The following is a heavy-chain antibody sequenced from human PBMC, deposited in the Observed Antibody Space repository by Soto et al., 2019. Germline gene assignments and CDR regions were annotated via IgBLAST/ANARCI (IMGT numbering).Heavy chain of an antibody. CDR2: IYHSGST. Sequence: SETLSLTCAVSGGSISSGGYSWSWIRKPPGKGLEWIGYIYHSGSTYYNPSLKSRVTISVDRSKNQFSLKLSSVTAADTAVYYCARGLPSLLGFGELINWLDPWGQGTLVTVSS. J-gene: IGHJ5*02. V-gene: IGHV4-30-2*01. CDR3: ARGLPSLLGFGELINWLDP. D-gene: IGHD3-10*01. CDR1: GGSISSGGYS.